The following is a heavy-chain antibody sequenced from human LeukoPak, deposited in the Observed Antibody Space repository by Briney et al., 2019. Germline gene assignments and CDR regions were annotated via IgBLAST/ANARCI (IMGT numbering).Heavy chain of an antibody. V-gene: IGHV3-74*01. J-gene: IGHJ4*02. CDR1: GXTFDDYG. CDR3: ARGYSGYFYY. Sequence: GGSLRLSCAASGXTFDDYGMSWVRQAPGKGLVWVSRIDGDRSSTNYADSVKGRFTISGDNAKNTLYLQMNSLRAEDTAVYYCARGYSGYFYYWGQGTLVTVSS. CDR2: IDGDRSST. D-gene: IGHD5-12*01.